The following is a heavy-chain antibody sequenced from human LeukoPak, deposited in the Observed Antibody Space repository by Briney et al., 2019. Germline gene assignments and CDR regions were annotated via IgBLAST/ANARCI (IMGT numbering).Heavy chain of an antibody. CDR1: GFTFSGYA. Sequence: GGSLRLSCAASGFTFSGYAVTWVRQAPGKGLEWVSSITGSGDYTYYIDSVKGRFTIPRDNSKNILYLQMNSLRGEDTALYYCAKDGLYYDGSAHVYYFDYWGQGTLVAVSS. J-gene: IGHJ4*02. D-gene: IGHD3-22*01. CDR3: AKDGLYYDGSAHVYYFDY. V-gene: IGHV3-23*01. CDR2: ITGSGDYT.